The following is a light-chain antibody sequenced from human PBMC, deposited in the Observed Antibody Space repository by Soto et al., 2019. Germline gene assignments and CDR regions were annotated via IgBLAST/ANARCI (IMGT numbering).Light chain of an antibody. V-gene: IGKV3-11*01. CDR1: QSLSSNY. CDR2: DTS. Sequence: EIVMTQSPATLSLSPGERATLSCRASQSLSSNYLAWYQQKPGQAPRLLIYDTSNRATGIPARFSGSGSGTDFNLIISSLEPEDVAVYYCQQRANWLLTFGGGNTVDSK. J-gene: IGKJ4*01. CDR3: QQRANWLLT.